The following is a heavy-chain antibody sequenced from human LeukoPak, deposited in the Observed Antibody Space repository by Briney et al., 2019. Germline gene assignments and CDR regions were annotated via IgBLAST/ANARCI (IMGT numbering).Heavy chain of an antibody. CDR2: INPNSGGT. J-gene: IGHJ4*02. V-gene: IGHV1-2*02. CDR1: GYTFTGYY. D-gene: IGHD3-22*01. CDR3: ARAYEPSTHYYDSSGSHTGFDY. Sequence: ASVKVSCKASGYTFTGYYMHWVRQAPGQGLEWMGWINPNSGGTNYAQKFQGRVTMTRDTSISTAYMELSRLRSDDTAVYYCARAYEPSTHYYDSSGSHTGFDYWGQGTLVTVSS.